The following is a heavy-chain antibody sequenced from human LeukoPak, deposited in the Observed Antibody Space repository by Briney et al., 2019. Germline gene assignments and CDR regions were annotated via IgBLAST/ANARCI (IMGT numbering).Heavy chain of an antibody. Sequence: SETLSLTCTVSGGSISSSYWSWIRQPPGKGLEWIGYTYTSGSTNYNPSLKSRVTISVDTSKNQFSLNLSSVTAADTAVYYCARRRSGGRDFDSWGRGTLVTVSS. D-gene: IGHD2-15*01. CDR1: GGSISSSY. V-gene: IGHV4-4*09. J-gene: IGHJ4*02. CDR3: ARRRSGGRDFDS. CDR2: TYTSGST.